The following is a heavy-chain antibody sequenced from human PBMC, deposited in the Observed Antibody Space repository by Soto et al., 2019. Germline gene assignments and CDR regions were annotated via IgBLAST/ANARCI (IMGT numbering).Heavy chain of an antibody. Sequence: ASVKVSCKASGYTFTSYYMHWVRQAPGQGLEWMGIINPSGGSTSYAQKFQGRVTMTRDTSTSTVYMELSSLRSEDTAVHYCAREIRDIQLRQVYFDYWGQGTLVTVSS. CDR3: AREIRDIQLRQVYFDY. CDR2: INPSGGST. CDR1: GYTFTSYY. D-gene: IGHD3-10*01. V-gene: IGHV1-46*01. J-gene: IGHJ4*02.